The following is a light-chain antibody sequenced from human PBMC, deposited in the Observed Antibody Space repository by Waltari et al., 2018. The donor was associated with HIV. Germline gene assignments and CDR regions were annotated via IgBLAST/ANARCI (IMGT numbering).Light chain of an antibody. CDR3: SSYTTSSTWV. Sequence: QSTLTQPPSVSGSLGQSVTIACSGTSSDLGSYNRVSWYQQPPGTAPKLSIYEVTNRPSGVAVRFSGSKSGNTASLTISGLQAEDEADYYCSSYTTSSTWVFGGGTQLTVL. J-gene: IGLJ3*02. CDR2: EVT. V-gene: IGLV2-18*02. CDR1: SSDLGSYNR.